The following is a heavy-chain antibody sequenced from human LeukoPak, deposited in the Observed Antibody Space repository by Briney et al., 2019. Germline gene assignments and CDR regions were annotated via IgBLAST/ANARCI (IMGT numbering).Heavy chain of an antibody. CDR3: ARDRSRLLY. J-gene: IGHJ4*02. Sequence: GGSLRLSCAAFGFTFSSYWMSWVRQAPGKGLEWVANINQDGSEKYYVGSVKGRFTISRDNAKNSLYLQMNSLRAEDTAVYYCARDRSRLLYWGQGTLVTVSS. CDR2: INQDGSEK. CDR1: GFTFSSYW. D-gene: IGHD3-16*01. V-gene: IGHV3-7*05.